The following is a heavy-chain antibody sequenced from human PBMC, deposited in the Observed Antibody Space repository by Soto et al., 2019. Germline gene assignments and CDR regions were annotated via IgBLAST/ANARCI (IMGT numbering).Heavy chain of an antibody. CDR1: GFTFRNYA. CDR3: ARGDREDIAVVIGVRPGEYGVDV. V-gene: IGHV3-30*04. D-gene: IGHD2-15*01. J-gene: IGHJ6*02. Sequence: SLRLSCAASGFTFRNYAMHWVRQAPGKGLECVAVISNDGTNKFYRDYVKGRFTISRDNSKNTLYLQINSLRYEDTAVYYCARGDREDIAVVIGVRPGEYGVDVWGQGTTVTVSS. CDR2: ISNDGTNK.